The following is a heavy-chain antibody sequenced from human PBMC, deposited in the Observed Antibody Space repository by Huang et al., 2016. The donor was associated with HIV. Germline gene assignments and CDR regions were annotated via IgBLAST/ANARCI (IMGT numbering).Heavy chain of an antibody. D-gene: IGHD6-19*01. CDR2: VYDSGTT. J-gene: IGHJ5*02. CDR1: GDSVSSHY. V-gene: IGHV4-59*02. CDR3: VRDQGRLAVGGIDNWFDP. Sequence: QVRLQESGPGLVKPSETLSLSCTVSGDSVSSHYWGWIRHPPGKGLEWIGTVYDSGTTKYNPRLKSRIIISGDTSKNCFSLNITSVSAADTAMYFCVRDQGRLAVGGIDNWFDPWGQGALVTVSS.